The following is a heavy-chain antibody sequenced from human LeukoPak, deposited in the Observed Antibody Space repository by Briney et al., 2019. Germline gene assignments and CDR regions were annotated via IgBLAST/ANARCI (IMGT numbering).Heavy chain of an antibody. V-gene: IGHV4-59*08. CDR1: GGSISSYY. CDR3: ARGPDYDFWSGHYRGYYYYYMDV. J-gene: IGHJ6*03. CDR2: IYYSGST. Sequence: SETLSLTCTVSGGSISSYYWSWIRQPPGKGLEWIGYIYYSGSTNYNPSLKSRVTISVDTSKNQFSLKLSSVTAADTAVYYCARGPDYDFWSGHYRGYYYYYMDVWGKGTTVTVSS. D-gene: IGHD3-3*01.